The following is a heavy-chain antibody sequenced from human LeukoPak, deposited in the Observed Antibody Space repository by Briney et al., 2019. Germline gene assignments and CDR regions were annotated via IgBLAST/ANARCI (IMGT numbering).Heavy chain of an antibody. D-gene: IGHD2-2*01. J-gene: IGHJ4*02. Sequence: GGSLRLSCAASGFTFSSYAMSWVRQAPGKGLEWVSAISGSGGSTYYADSVKGRFTISRDNSKNTLYLQMNSLRAGDTAVYYCAKAVRVCSSTSCYAPFDYWGQGTLVTVSS. CDR2: ISGSGGST. CDR1: GFTFSSYA. CDR3: AKAVRVCSSTSCYAPFDY. V-gene: IGHV3-23*01.